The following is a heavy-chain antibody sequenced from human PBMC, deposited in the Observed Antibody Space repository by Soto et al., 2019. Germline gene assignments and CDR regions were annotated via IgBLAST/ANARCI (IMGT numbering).Heavy chain of an antibody. CDR2: IWYAGSNK. D-gene: IGHD2-15*01. CDR3: ARDGYCSGSSCCPVPVFDD. Sequence: QVQLVESGGGVVQPGRSLRLSCEASGFTFSSYGMHWVRQAPGKGLEWVAVIWYAGSNKYYADSVKGRFTISRDNSKNTLYLLMNGLRAETTAVYYCARDGYCSGSSCCPVPVFDDWGQGTLVTVSS. CDR1: GFTFSSYG. V-gene: IGHV3-33*01. J-gene: IGHJ4*02.